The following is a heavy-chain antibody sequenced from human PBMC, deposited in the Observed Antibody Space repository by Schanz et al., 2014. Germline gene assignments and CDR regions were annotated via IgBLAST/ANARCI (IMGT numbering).Heavy chain of an antibody. CDR1: GFTFSSYA. J-gene: IGHJ4*02. D-gene: IGHD3-3*01. Sequence: DVHLMESGGGLVQPGGSLRLSCAGSGFTFSSYAMNWVRQAPGKGLEWVSGISWNGAGIGYADSVKGRFTISRDNAKNSLYLQMNSVTAEDTALYYCAKDIRIRLFFQFDSWGQGTLVTVSS. V-gene: IGHV3-9*01. CDR2: ISWNGAGI. CDR3: AKDIRIRLFFQFDS.